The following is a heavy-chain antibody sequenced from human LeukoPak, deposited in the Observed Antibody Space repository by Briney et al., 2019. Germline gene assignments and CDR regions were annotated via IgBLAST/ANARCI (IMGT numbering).Heavy chain of an antibody. D-gene: IGHD6-19*01. J-gene: IGHJ4*01. CDR2: VSGHGDTP. CDR1: GFSFTDYA. Sequence: GGSLRLSCAASGFSFTDYAMSWARQPPGKGLEWVSAVSGHGDTPDYVDSVKGRFTISRDNSRNTVHLQIDSLRIEDTGVYYCARGSTAAAPGWVYWGHGTLVTVSS. CDR3: ARGSTAAAPGWVY. V-gene: IGHV3-23*01.